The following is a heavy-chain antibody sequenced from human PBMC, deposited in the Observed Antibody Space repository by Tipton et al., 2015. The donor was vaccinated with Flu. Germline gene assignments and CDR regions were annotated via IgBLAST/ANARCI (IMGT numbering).Heavy chain of an antibody. Sequence: QLVQSGAEVKKPGASVKVPCKASGYTFTGYYMHWVRQAPGQGLEWMGWINPNSGGTNHAQKFQGRVTMTRDTSISTAYMELRRLRSDDTAVYYCARVRVRPDPYVDGMDVWGKGTTVTVSS. J-gene: IGHJ6*04. V-gene: IGHV1-2*02. CDR3: ARVRVRPDPYVDGMDV. CDR2: INPNSGGT. CDR1: GYTFTGYY. D-gene: IGHD3-16*01.